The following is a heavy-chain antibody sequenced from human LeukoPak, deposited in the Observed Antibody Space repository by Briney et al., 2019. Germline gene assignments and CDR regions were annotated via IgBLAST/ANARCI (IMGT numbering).Heavy chain of an antibody. Sequence: ASVKVSCKASSYTFTRYGISWVRQAPGQGLEWMGWISGSNGNTNYAQKFQGRVTMTRDTSISTAYMELSRLRSDDTAVYYCAFFEYSSSSSHYWGQGTLVTVSS. CDR1: SYTFTRYG. CDR2: ISGSNGNT. J-gene: IGHJ4*02. D-gene: IGHD6-6*01. CDR3: AFFEYSSSSSHY. V-gene: IGHV1-18*01.